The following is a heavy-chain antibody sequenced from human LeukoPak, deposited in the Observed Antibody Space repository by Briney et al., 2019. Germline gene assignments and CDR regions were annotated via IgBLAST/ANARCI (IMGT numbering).Heavy chain of an antibody. Sequence: SETLSLTCAVYGGSFSGYYWSWIRQPPGKGLEWIGEINHSGSTNYNPSLKSRVTISVDTSKNQFSLKLSSVTAADTAVYYCARDSSGWYSHIDYWGQGTLVTVSS. CDR3: ARDSSGWYSHIDY. D-gene: IGHD6-19*01. CDR1: GGSFSGYY. CDR2: INHSGST. V-gene: IGHV4-34*01. J-gene: IGHJ4*02.